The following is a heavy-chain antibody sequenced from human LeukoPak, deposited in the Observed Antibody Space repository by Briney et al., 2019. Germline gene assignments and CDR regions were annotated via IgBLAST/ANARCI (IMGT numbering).Heavy chain of an antibody. V-gene: IGHV3-7*01. D-gene: IGHD3-10*01. CDR3: ARDRALLWFENHYFDY. J-gene: IGHJ4*02. CDR1: GFTFRSYW. CDR2: IKQDGSEK. Sequence: PGGSLRLSCAASGFTFRSYWMSWVRQAPGMGLEWVAHIKQDGSEKYYVDSVKGRFTISRDNAKNSVYLQVNSLRAEDTAVYYCARDRALLWFENHYFDYWGQGTLVTVSS.